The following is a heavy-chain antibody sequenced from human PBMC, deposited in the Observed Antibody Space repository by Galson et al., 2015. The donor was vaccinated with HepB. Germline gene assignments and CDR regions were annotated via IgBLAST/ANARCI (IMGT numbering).Heavy chain of an antibody. D-gene: IGHD3-10*01. J-gene: IGHJ4*02. Sequence: SLRLSCAASGFTFSSYGMHWVRQAPGKGLEWVAVISYDGSNKYYADSVKGRFTISRDNSKNTLYLQMNSLRAEDTAVYYCSNYGSGSYYAFDYWGQGTLVTVSS. V-gene: IGHV3-30*18. CDR3: SNYGSGSYYAFDY. CDR1: GFTFSSYG. CDR2: ISYDGSNK.